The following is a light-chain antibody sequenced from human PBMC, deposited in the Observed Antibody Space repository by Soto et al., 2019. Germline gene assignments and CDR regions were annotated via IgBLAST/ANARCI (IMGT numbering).Light chain of an antibody. CDR2: SAS. CDR1: RGISRW. V-gene: IGKV1-12*01. Sequence: DIQMTQSPFSVSASVGDRVTITCRASRGISRWLAWYQQKPGKAPNLLIYSASSLQSGVPSRFSGSGSGTDSTLTISNLQPEDFATYYCQPASSFALTFGGGTKVDIK. J-gene: IGKJ4*01. CDR3: QPASSFALT.